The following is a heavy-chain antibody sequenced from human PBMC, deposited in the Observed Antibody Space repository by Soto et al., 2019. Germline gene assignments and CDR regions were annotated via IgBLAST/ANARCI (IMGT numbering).Heavy chain of an antibody. D-gene: IGHD1-1*01. CDR2: ISYDGSNK. CDR3: ARDRDGNHGAFDI. Sequence: HPGGSLRLSCAASGFTFSSYAMHWVRQAPGKGLEWVAVISYDGSNKYYADSVKGRFTISRDNSKNTLYLQMNSLRAEDTAVYYCARDRDGNHGAFDIWGQGTMVTVSS. V-gene: IGHV3-30-3*01. CDR1: GFTFSSYA. J-gene: IGHJ3*02.